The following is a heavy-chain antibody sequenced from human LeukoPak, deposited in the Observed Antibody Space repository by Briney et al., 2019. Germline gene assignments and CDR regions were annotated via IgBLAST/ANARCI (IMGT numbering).Heavy chain of an antibody. V-gene: IGHV3-23*01. D-gene: IGHD3-9*01. Sequence: GGSLRLSCAASGFTFSSYAMSWVRQAPGKGLEWVATISGSDGRTYYADSVRGRFTISRDNSKNTLYLQMNSLRAEDTAVYYCAKGRLVPDYWGQGILVTVS. J-gene: IGHJ4*02. CDR3: AKGRLVPDY. CDR2: ISGSDGRT. CDR1: GFTFSSYA.